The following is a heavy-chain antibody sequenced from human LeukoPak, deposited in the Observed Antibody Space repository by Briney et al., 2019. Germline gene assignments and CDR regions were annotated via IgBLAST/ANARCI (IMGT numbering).Heavy chain of an antibody. Sequence: GSLRLSCAASGFTFSSYAMSWVRQAPGRGLEWVSGITTTGNTYYADSVKGRFTISRDNSKNTLYLQMNSLRAEDTAVYYCASRRYCTSTTCPYYFDYWGQGTLVTVSS. J-gene: IGHJ4*02. D-gene: IGHD2-2*01. CDR1: GFTFSSYA. CDR3: ASRRYCTSTTCPYYFDY. V-gene: IGHV3-23*01. CDR2: ITTTGNT.